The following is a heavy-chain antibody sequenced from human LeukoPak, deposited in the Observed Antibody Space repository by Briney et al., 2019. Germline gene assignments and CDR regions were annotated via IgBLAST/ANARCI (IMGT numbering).Heavy chain of an antibody. D-gene: IGHD2-2*01. V-gene: IGHV4-59*11. CDR3: ARFSSGCSTSSCYLTY. CDR1: GGSLSSHY. CDR2: IHDTGST. Sequence: SGTLSLTCSVSGGSLSSHYWSWIRQPPGKGLELIGHIHDTGSTFYNSSLRGRVTISLDTSNNQFSLKLTSMTAADTAVYYCARFSSGCSTSSCYLTYWGQGTLVTVS. J-gene: IGHJ4*02.